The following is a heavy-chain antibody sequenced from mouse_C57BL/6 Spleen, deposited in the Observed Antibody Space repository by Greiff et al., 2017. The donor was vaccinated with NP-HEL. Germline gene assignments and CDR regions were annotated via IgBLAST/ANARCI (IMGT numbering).Heavy chain of an antibody. CDR2: ISDGGSYT. CDR3: ARDERDYGNYVRAMDY. Sequence: EVKVVESGGGLVKPGGSLKLSCAASGFTFSSYAMSWVRQTPEKRLEWVATISDGGSYTYYPDNVKGRFTISRDNAKNNLYLQMSHLKSEDTAMYYCARDERDYGNYVRAMDYWGQGTSVTVSS. J-gene: IGHJ4*01. D-gene: IGHD2-1*01. V-gene: IGHV5-4*01. CDR1: GFTFSSYA.